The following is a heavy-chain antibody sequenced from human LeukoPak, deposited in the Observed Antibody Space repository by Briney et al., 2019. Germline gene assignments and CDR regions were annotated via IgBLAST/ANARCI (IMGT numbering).Heavy chain of an antibody. V-gene: IGHV3-53*01. D-gene: IGHD2-2*01. CDR1: GFTVSSNY. Sequence: GGSLRLSCAASGFTVSSNYMSWVRQAPGKGLEWVSVIYSGGSTYYADSVKGRFTISRDNSKNTLYLQMNSLRAEDTAVYYCAGVLYCSSTSCSDYWGQGTLVTVSS. CDR2: IYSGGST. J-gene: IGHJ4*02. CDR3: AGVLYCSSTSCSDY.